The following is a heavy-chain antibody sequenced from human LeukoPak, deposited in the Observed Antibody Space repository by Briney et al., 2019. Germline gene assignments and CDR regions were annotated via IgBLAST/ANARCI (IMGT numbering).Heavy chain of an antibody. Sequence: GRSLRLSCAASGFTFSSYAMHWVRQAPGKGLEWVAVISYDGSNKYYADSVKGRFTISRDNSKNTLYLQMNSLRAEDTAVYYCARGARLWSPYFDYWGQGTLVTVSS. J-gene: IGHJ4*02. CDR1: GFTFSSYA. CDR2: ISYDGSNK. V-gene: IGHV3-30-3*01. D-gene: IGHD5-18*01. CDR3: ARGARLWSPYFDY.